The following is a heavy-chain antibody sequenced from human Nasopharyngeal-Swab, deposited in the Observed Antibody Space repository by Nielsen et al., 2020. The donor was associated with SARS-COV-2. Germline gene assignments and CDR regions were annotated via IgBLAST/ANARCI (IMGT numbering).Heavy chain of an antibody. CDR3: ARSVGRRLDY. Sequence: SETLSLTCTVSGGSISSGDYYWSWIRQPPGKGLEWIGYIYYSGSTYYNPSLKSRVTIYVDTYKNQFSLKLSSVTAADTAVYYCARSVGRRLDYWGQGTLVTVSS. V-gene: IGHV4-30-4*01. CDR1: GGSISSGDYY. CDR2: IYYSGST. D-gene: IGHD1-1*01. J-gene: IGHJ4*02.